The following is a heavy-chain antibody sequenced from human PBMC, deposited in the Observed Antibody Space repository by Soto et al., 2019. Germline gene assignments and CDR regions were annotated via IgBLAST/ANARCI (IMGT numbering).Heavy chain of an antibody. CDR2: IYYSGST. J-gene: IGHJ6*02. Sequence: QVQLQESGPGLVKPSETLSLTCTVSGGSISSYYWSWIRQPPGKGLEWIGYIYYSGSTNYNPSLNSRVTISLDTSKDQFSVKLSSVTAADTAVYYCAREGINYYYYGMDVWGQGTTVTVSS. V-gene: IGHV4-59*01. D-gene: IGHD3-10*01. CDR1: GGSISSYY. CDR3: AREGINYYYYGMDV.